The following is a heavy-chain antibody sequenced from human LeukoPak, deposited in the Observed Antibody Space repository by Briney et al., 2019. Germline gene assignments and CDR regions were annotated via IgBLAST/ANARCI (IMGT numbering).Heavy chain of an antibody. CDR3: AREVYGGNSDGTFDY. CDR1: GFTFSSYW. J-gene: IGHJ4*02. V-gene: IGHV3-21*01. D-gene: IGHD4-23*01. Sequence: GGSLRLSCAVSGFTFSSYWMSWVRQAPGKGLEWVSSISSSSSYIYYADSVKGRFTISRDNAKNSLYLQMNSLRAEDTAVYYCAREVYGGNSDGTFDYWGQGTLVTVSS. CDR2: ISSSSSYI.